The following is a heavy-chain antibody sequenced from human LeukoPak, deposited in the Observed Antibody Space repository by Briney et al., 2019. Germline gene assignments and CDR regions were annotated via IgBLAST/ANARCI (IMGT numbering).Heavy chain of an antibody. CDR1: GGSFSGYY. D-gene: IGHD2-15*01. Sequence: SETLSLTCAVYGGSFSGYYWGWIRQPPGKGLEWIGSIYYSGSTYYNPSLKSRVTISVDTSKNQFSLKLSSVTAADTAVYYCASLKRARYGSYVGFDYWGQGTLVTVSS. CDR3: ASLKRARYGSYVGFDY. J-gene: IGHJ4*02. V-gene: IGHV4-39*01. CDR2: IYYSGST.